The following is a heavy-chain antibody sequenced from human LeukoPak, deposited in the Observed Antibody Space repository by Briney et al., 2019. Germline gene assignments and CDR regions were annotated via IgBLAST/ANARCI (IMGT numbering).Heavy chain of an antibody. D-gene: IGHD3-16*01. J-gene: IGHJ4*02. CDR2: IYYSGST. Sequence: SETLSLTCTVSGGSISSSSYYWGWIRQPRGKGLEWIGSIYYSGSTYYNPSLKSRVTISVDTSKNQFSLKLSSVTAADTAVYYCARAGGNYFDYWGQGTLVTVSS. CDR3: ARAGGNYFDY. CDR1: GGSISSSSYY. V-gene: IGHV4-39*07.